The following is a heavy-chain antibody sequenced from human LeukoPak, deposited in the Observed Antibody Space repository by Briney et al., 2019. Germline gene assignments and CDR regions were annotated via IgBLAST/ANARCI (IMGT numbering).Heavy chain of an antibody. Sequence: GGSLRLSCAASGFTFSSYAMHWVRQAPGKGLEYVSAISSNGGSTYYANSVKGRFTISRDNSENTLYLQMGSLRAEDMAVYYCARVGSGSYYYWGQGTLVTVSS. J-gene: IGHJ4*02. CDR2: ISSNGGST. CDR1: GFTFSSYA. CDR3: ARVGSGSYYY. V-gene: IGHV3-64*01. D-gene: IGHD3-10*01.